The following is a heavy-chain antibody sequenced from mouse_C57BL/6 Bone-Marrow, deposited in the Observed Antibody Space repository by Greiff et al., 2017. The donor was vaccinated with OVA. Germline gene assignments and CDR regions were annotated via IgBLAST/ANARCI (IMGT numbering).Heavy chain of an antibody. V-gene: IGHV1-81*01. D-gene: IGHD2-4*01. CDR3: ARFDLGYFDY. CDR2: IYPRSGNT. J-gene: IGHJ2*01. CDR1: GYNFTSYG. Sequence: QVQLQQSGAELARPGASVKLSCKASGYNFTSYGISWVKQRTGKGLEWIGEIYPRSGNTYYNEKFKCKATLTAYKSSSTAYMELRSLTSEDSAVYFCARFDLGYFDYWGQGTTLTVSS.